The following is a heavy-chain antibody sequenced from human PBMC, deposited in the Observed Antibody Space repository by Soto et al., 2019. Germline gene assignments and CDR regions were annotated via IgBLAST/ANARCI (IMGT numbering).Heavy chain of an antibody. CDR1: VFTFSTYA. J-gene: IGHJ4*02. D-gene: IGHD6-19*01. V-gene: IGHV3-23*01. CDR3: AKDISEVDGTATYFDY. Sequence: VGSLRLSCASSVFTFSTYAMSCVRHSPGKWLEWVSAVSAGGGTTYYADSVKGRFTISRDNSKNTLFLQMSSLRADDTAVYYCAKDISEVDGTATYFDYWGKGTLVT. CDR2: VSAGGGTT.